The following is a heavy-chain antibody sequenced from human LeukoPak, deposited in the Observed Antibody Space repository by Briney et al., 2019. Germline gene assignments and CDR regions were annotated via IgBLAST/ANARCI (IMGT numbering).Heavy chain of an antibody. CDR3: ARVGDSITGTTRSIDY. Sequence: ASVKVSCKASGYTFTSYDINWVRQATGQGLEWMGWMNPNSGNTGHAQKFQGRVTMTRNTSISTAYMELSSLRSEDTAVYYCARVGDSITGTTRSIDYWGQGTLVTVSS. CDR1: GYTFTSYD. D-gene: IGHD1-20*01. J-gene: IGHJ4*02. V-gene: IGHV1-8*01. CDR2: MNPNSGNT.